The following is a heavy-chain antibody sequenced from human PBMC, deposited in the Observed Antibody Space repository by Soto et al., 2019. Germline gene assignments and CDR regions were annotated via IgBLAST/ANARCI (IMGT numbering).Heavy chain of an antibody. V-gene: IGHV3-33*01. CDR2: IWYDGSNK. CDR1: GFTFSSYG. CDR3: ARVGYDSRGKGGMRAFDT. J-gene: IGHJ3*02. D-gene: IGHD3-22*01. Sequence: QVQLVESGGGVVQPGRSLRLSCAASGFTFSSYGMHWVRQAPGKGLEWVAVIWYDGSNKYYADYVKGRFTISRDNSKNTRNQQMNSLRAEETAVYYCARVGYDSRGKGGMRAFDTCGQGTMVTV.